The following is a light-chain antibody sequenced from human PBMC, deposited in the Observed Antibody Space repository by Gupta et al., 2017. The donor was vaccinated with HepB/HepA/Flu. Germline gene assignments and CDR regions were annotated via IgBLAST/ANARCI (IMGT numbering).Light chain of an antibody. CDR3: SAWDDTVNGPV. Sequence: QSVLTQPPSASGSPGQWVTISCSGGNSNIGVSTVNWYQQLPGTAPELLINNTYQRPSRVPDPFSGSKSDTSASVAISRLRSEDEADYYCSAWDDTVNGPVFGGGTKLTVL. V-gene: IGLV1-44*01. CDR2: NTY. J-gene: IGLJ2*01. CDR1: NSNIGVST.